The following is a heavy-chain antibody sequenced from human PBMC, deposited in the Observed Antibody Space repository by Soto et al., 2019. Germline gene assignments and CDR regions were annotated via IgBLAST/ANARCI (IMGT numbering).Heavy chain of an antibody. J-gene: IGHJ4*02. D-gene: IGHD3-3*01. CDR1: GGSFKSGSYS. CDR3: ARDFAYFDS. CDR2: VYHTGRT. V-gene: IGHV4-61*01. Sequence: ETLSLTCTVSGGSFKSGSYSWSWIRQPPGKGLEWIGYVYHTGRTSYNPSLKSRVSISMDTSKNQFSLNLDSVTAADTAVYFCARDFAYFDSRGQGTLVTVSS.